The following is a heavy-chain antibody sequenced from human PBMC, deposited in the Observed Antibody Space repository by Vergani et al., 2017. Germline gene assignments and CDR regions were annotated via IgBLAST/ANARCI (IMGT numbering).Heavy chain of an antibody. CDR1: GYSITNYW. CDR2: IDPSDSFT. CDR3: ARHSPIGSEIPAAITGLDAFDI. V-gene: IGHV5-10-1*03. D-gene: IGHD2-2*01. J-gene: IGHJ3*02. Sequence: EVQLVQSGVEVKKPGESLRISCKASGYSITNYWISWVRQMPGKRLEWRGRIDPSDSFTNYSTSFQGHVTISVDKSISTAYLQWSSLKASDTAMYYCARHSPIGSEIPAAITGLDAFDIWGQGTMVTVSS.